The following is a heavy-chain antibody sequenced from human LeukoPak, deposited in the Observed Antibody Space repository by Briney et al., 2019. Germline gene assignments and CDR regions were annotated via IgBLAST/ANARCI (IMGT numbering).Heavy chain of an antibody. D-gene: IGHD6-19*01. V-gene: IGHV3-23*01. J-gene: IGHJ4*02. Sequence: GGSLRLSCAASGLIFSSYAMTWVRQAPGKGLEWVSSFGLYGGTTHYADSVKGRFTISRDNSKNTLYLQMTSLRADDTAVYYCAATVAGITFDYWGQGTLVTVSS. CDR3: AATVAGITFDY. CDR1: GLIFSSYA. CDR2: FGLYGGTT.